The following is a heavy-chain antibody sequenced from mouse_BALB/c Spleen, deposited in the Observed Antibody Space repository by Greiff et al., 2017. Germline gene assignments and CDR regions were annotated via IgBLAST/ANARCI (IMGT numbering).Heavy chain of an antibody. Sequence: EVQLQQSGTVLARPGASVKMSCKASGYTFTSYWMHWVKQRPGQGLEWIGAIYPGNSDTSYNQKFKGKAKLTAVTSTSTAYMELSSLTNEDSAVYYCTRPYGNYSYWYFDVWGAGTTVTVAS. J-gene: IGHJ1*01. CDR1: GYTFTSYW. CDR2: IYPGNSDT. CDR3: TRPYGNYSYWYFDV. D-gene: IGHD2-1*01. V-gene: IGHV1-5*01.